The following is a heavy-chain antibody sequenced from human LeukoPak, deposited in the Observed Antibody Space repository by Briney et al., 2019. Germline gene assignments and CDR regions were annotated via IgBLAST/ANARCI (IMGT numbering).Heavy chain of an antibody. D-gene: IGHD1-26*01. CDR3: ARDRVIVGATRTFDY. V-gene: IGHV4-59*01. CDR2: IYYSGST. J-gene: IGHJ4*02. Sequence: SETLSLTCTVSGGSISSYYWSWIRQPPGKGLEWIGYIYYSGSTNYNPSLKSRVTISVDTSKNQFSLKLSSVTAADMAVYYCARDRVIVGATRTFDYWGQGTLVTVSS. CDR1: GGSISSYY.